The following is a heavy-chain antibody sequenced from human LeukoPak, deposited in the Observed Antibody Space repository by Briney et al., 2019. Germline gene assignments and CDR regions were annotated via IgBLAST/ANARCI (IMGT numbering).Heavy chain of an antibody. J-gene: IGHJ4*02. CDR1: GFTFSSYA. Sequence: PGGSLRLSCAASGFTFSSYAMHWVRQAPGKGLEYVSAISSNGGSTYYANSVKGRFTISRDNSKNTLYLQMGSLRAEDMAVYYCAREAGEEGDYWGQGTLVTVSS. CDR3: AREAGEEGDY. V-gene: IGHV3-64*01. D-gene: IGHD7-27*01. CDR2: ISSNGGST.